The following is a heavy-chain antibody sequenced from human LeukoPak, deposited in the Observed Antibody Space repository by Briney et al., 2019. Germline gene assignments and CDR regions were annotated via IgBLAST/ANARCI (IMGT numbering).Heavy chain of an antibody. J-gene: IGHJ4*02. V-gene: IGHV3-30*03. CDR3: ARAFLRAYSNSPFDY. CDR2: ISYDGRNK. D-gene: IGHD6-13*01. CDR1: GFTFSSYV. Sequence: GRSLRLSCEASGFTFSSYVIYWVRQAPGKGLEWVTVISYDGRNKSFADSVKGRFTISRDNSKNTVYLQMNSLRVEDTAVYYCARAFLRAYSNSPFDYWGQGTLVTVSS.